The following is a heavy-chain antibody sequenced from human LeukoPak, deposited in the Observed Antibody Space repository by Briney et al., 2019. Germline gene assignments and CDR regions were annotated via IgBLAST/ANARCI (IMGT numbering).Heavy chain of an antibody. D-gene: IGHD6-13*01. CDR2: ISWNNGSI. CDR1: GFTFDDYA. CDR3: AKDRGSSRILDY. Sequence: GRSLRLSCAASGFTFDDYAMHWVRQATGEGLEWVSDISWNNGSIGYADSVKGRFTISRDNAKNLLYLQMNSLRAEDTALYYCAKDRGSSRILDYWGQGTLVTVSS. J-gene: IGHJ4*02. V-gene: IGHV3-9*01.